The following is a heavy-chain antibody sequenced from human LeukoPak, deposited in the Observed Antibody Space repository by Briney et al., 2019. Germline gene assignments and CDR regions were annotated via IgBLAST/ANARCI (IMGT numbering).Heavy chain of an antibody. CDR1: GGSISSGGYY. CDR3: ARARGRGGYNLKLNWFDP. CDR2: IYYSGST. Sequence: PSETLSLTCTVSGGSISSGGYYWSWIRQHPGKGLEWIGYIYYSGSTYYNPSLKSRVTISVDTSKNQFSLKLSSVTAADTAVYYCARARGRGGYNLKLNWFDPWGQGTLVTVSS. D-gene: IGHD5-24*01. V-gene: IGHV4-31*03. J-gene: IGHJ5*02.